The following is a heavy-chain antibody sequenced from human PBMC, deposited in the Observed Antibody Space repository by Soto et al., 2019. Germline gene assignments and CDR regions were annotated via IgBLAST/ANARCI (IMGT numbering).Heavy chain of an antibody. CDR3: ARDWEIELGGMDV. V-gene: IGHV3-30-3*01. CDR1: GFTFSSYA. CDR2: ISYDGSNK. D-gene: IGHD1-26*01. Sequence: GGSLRLSCAASGFTFSSYAMHWVRQAPGKGLEWVAVISYDGSNKYYADSVKGRFTISRDNSKNTLYLQMNSLRAEDTAVYYCARDWEIELGGMDVWGQGATVTVSS. J-gene: IGHJ6*02.